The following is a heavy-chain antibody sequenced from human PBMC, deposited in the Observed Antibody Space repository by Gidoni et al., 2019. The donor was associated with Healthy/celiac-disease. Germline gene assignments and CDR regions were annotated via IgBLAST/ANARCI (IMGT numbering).Heavy chain of an antibody. D-gene: IGHD3-10*01. J-gene: IGHJ4*02. Sequence: QITLTESGPTLVTPTQTLTLTCTFSGFSLRPSGVGVGWIRQPPGKALEWLALIYWDDDKRYSPALKSRLTITKDTSKNQVVLTMTNMDPVDTATYYCAHKGYGVGTYLDYFDYWGQGTLVTVSS. CDR2: IYWDDDK. V-gene: IGHV2-5*02. CDR3: AHKGYGVGTYLDYFDY. CDR1: GFSLRPSGVG.